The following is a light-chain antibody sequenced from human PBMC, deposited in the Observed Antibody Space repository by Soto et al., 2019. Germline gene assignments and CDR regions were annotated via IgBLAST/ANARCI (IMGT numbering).Light chain of an antibody. Sequence: QSVLTQSPSASASLGASVKLTCALSSGHSSYAIAWHQQQPEKGPRASMKLNSDGSHTRGDGIPDRFSGSSSGAERYLTISSLQSEDEADYYCQTWGTGILVFGGGTKLTVL. CDR2: LNSDGSH. V-gene: IGLV4-69*01. CDR1: SGHSSYA. CDR3: QTWGTGILV. J-gene: IGLJ3*02.